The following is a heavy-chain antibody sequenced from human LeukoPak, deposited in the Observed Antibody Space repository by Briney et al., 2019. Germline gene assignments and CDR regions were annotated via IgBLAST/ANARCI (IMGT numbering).Heavy chain of an antibody. D-gene: IGHD6-13*01. V-gene: IGHV3-11*04. Sequence: GGSLRLSCAASGFTFSDYYMSWIRQAPGKGLEWVSYISGSSASIYYADSVKGRFTISRDNAKNSQYLQMNGLRAEDTAVYYCARDTAAGHGWGQGTLVTVSS. J-gene: IGHJ4*02. CDR1: GFTFSDYY. CDR2: ISGSSASI. CDR3: ARDTAAGHG.